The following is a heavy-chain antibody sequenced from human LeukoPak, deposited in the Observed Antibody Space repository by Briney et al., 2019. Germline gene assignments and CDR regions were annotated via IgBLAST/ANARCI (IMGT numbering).Heavy chain of an antibody. CDR3: XXXSPAEYPNEDFDWLLDDFDY. V-gene: IGHV3-30*02. CDR2: XXXXXXXX. CDR1: GFTFSSXX. J-gene: IGHJ4*02. Sequence: PGGSLRLSCTASGFTFSSXXXXXXXQAXXXXXXXXXXXXXXXXXXYYADSVKGRFTIXXDNSKNTLYLQMNSLRAEDTAVYYCXXXSPAEYPNEDFDWLLDDFDYWGQGTLVTVSS. D-gene: IGHD3-9*01.